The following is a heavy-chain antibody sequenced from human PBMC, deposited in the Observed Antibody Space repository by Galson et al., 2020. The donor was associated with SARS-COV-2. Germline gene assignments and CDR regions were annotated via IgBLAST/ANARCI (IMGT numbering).Heavy chain of an antibody. V-gene: IGHV3-30*04. Sequence: QLGESLKISCAASGFTFSSYAMHWVRQAPGKGLEWVAVISYDGSNKYYADSVKGRFTISRDNSKNTLYLQMNSLRAEDTAVYYCARDRPATSCGVVIHEIMDYWGQGTLVTVSS. CDR2: ISYDGSNK. D-gene: IGHD3-3*01. CDR1: GFTFSSYA. J-gene: IGHJ4*02. CDR3: ARDRPATSCGVVIHEIMDY.